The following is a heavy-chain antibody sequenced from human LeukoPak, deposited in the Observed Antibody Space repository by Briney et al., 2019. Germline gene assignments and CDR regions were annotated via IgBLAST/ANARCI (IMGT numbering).Heavy chain of an antibody. D-gene: IGHD6-6*01. CDR1: GSISXXY. CDR2: IYHSGST. CDR3: ARGGAARLHFQN. Sequence: GSISXXYWNWIRQPPGKGLEWIGYIYHSGSTNYNPSLQSRVTISVDTSKNQFSLNLNSVTAADTAVYYCARGGAARLHFQNWGQGTLVTVSS. V-gene: IGHV4-59*01. J-gene: IGHJ1*01.